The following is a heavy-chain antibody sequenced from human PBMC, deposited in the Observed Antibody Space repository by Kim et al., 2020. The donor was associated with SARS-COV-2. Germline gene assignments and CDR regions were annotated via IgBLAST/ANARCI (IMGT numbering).Heavy chain of an antibody. CDR2: INSDGSST. Sequence: GGSLRLSCAASGFTFSSYWMHWVHQAPGKGLVWVSRINSDGSSTSYADPVEGRFTISRDNAKNTLYLQMSSLRAEDTAVYYCARPYYSDGSSYYYSWGQGTLVTVS. J-gene: IGHJ4*02. V-gene: IGHV3-74*01. D-gene: IGHD3-22*01. CDR3: ARPYYSDGSSYYYS. CDR1: GFTFSSYW.